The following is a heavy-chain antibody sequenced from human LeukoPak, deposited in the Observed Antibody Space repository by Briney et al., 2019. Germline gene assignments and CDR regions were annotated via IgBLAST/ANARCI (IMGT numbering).Heavy chain of an antibody. CDR3: ARDQFLLGYCSGGRGCRRAYYFDY. Sequence: ASVKVSCKASGYTFTSYGISWVRQAPGQGLEWMGWISGYNGNTNYAQRFQGSINMTTDTSTSTVYMELRSLRSDDTAVYYCARDQFLLGYCSGGRGCRRAYYFDYWGQGTLVTVSS. V-gene: IGHV1-18*01. D-gene: IGHD2-15*01. CDR1: GYTFTSYG. CDR2: ISGYNGNT. J-gene: IGHJ4*02.